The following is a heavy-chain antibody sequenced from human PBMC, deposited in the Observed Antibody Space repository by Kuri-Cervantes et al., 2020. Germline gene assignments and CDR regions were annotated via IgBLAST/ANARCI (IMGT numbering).Heavy chain of an antibody. CDR2: IYYSGST. CDR3: ARGNIVVVPAAWVPLNWFDP. J-gene: IGHJ5*02. V-gene: IGHV4-61*08. D-gene: IGHD2-2*01. Sequence: ESLKISCTVSGGSISSGGYYWSWIRQHPGKGLEWIGYIYYSGSTNYNPSLKSRVTISVDTSKNQFSLKLSSVTAADTAVYYCARGNIVVVPAAWVPLNWFDPWGQGTLVTVSS. CDR1: GGSISSGGYY.